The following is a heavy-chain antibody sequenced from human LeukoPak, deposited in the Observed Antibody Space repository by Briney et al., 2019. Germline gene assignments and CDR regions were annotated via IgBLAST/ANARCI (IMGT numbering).Heavy chain of an antibody. CDR1: GFTVSSNY. Sequence: GGSLRLSCAASGFTVSSNYMSWVRQAPGKGLEWVSAIYSGGSTYYADSVKGRFTISRDNSKNTLYLQMNSLRAEDTAVYYCARESRVTFFDYWGQGTLVTVSS. CDR3: ARESRVTFFDY. D-gene: IGHD2-21*02. CDR2: IYSGGST. J-gene: IGHJ4*02. V-gene: IGHV3-53*01.